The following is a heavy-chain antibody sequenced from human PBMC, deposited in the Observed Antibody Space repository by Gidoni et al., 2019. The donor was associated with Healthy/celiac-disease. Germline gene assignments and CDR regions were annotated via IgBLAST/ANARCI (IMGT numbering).Heavy chain of an antibody. D-gene: IGHD2-2*01. J-gene: IGHJ3*02. CDR1: GYSFTSYW. Sequence: EVQLVQSGAEVKKPGESLKISCTVSGYSFTSYWIGWVRQMPGNGLEWMGIIYPGDSDTRYSPSFQGQVTISADKSISTTYLQWSSLKASDTAMYYCARRRVPAVPDAFDIWGQGTMVTVSS. CDR3: ARRRVPAVPDAFDI. V-gene: IGHV5-51*03. CDR2: IYPGDSDT.